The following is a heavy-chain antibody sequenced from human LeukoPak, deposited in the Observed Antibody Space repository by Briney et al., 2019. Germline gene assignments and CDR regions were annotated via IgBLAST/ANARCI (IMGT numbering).Heavy chain of an antibody. J-gene: IGHJ4*02. CDR2: IIPILGIA. CDR1: GGTFCSYT. CDR3: ARVDRAVARTPHY. V-gene: IGHV1-69*02. Sequence: SVKVSCKASGGTFCSYTISWVRQAPGQGLEWMGRIIPILGIANYAQKFQGRVTITADKSTSTAYMELSSLRSEDTAVYYCARVDRAVARTPHYWGQGTLVTVSS. D-gene: IGHD6-19*01.